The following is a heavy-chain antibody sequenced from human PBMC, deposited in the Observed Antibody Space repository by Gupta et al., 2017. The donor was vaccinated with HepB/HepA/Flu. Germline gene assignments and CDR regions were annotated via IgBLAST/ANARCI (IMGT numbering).Heavy chain of an antibody. Sequence: EVQVVESGGALVQPGGSLRLSCAASGFTFSSYWMDWVRQAPGKGLEWVANTRQDGSEKYYVDSVKGRVTISRDNAKSSLYLQMDSLRAEDTAGYYCSVSLDYGGHGTLVTVSS. CDR2: TRQDGSEK. J-gene: IGHJ4*01. V-gene: IGHV3-7*01. CDR3: SVSLDY. CDR1: GFTFSSYW.